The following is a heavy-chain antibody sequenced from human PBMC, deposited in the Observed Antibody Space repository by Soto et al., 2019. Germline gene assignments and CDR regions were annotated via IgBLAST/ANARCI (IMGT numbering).Heavy chain of an antibody. CDR2: INPNSGDT. CDR1: GYTFTGYY. Sequence: ASVKVSCKASGYTFTGYYMHWVRQAPGQGLEWMGWINPNSGDTNYAQKFQGRVTMTRDTSISTAYMELSRLRSDDTAVYYCARRVSSSWYFDYWGQGTLVTVSS. V-gene: IGHV1-2*02. D-gene: IGHD6-13*01. CDR3: ARRVSSSWYFDY. J-gene: IGHJ4*02.